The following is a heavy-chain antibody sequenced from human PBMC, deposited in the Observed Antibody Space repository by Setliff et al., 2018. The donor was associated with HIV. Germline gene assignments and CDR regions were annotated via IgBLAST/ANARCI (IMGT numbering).Heavy chain of an antibody. Sequence: SETLSLTCTVSGGSISSGSYYWSWIRQPAGKGLEWIGHIYTSGSTNYNPSFKSRVTISVDTSKNQFSLKLSSVTAADTAVYYCARAEQWLVIDAFDIWGQGTMVT. CDR1: GGSISSGSYY. D-gene: IGHD6-19*01. J-gene: IGHJ3*02. V-gene: IGHV4-61*09. CDR3: ARAEQWLVIDAFDI. CDR2: IYTSGST.